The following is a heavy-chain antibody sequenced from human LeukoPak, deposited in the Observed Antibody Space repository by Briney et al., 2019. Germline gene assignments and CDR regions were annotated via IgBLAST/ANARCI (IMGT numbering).Heavy chain of an antibody. J-gene: IGHJ5*02. Sequence: PGGSLRLSCAGSGFTFSTYWMHWVRRAPGKGLVWVSCINSDGGSTSYADSVKGRFTISRDNAKNTLFLQMNSLRADDTAVYYCAGVAAAGEKLNWFDPWGQGTLVTVSS. V-gene: IGHV3-74*01. D-gene: IGHD6-13*01. CDR3: AGVAAAGEKLNWFDP. CDR2: INSDGGST. CDR1: GFTFSTYW.